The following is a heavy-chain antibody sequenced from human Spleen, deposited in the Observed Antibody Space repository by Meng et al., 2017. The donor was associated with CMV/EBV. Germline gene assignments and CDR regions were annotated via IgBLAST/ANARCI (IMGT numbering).Heavy chain of an antibody. CDR2: IKQDGSEK. CDR3: ARDKMYDFWSGYSAYYCYYGMDV. J-gene: IGHJ6*02. Sequence: GESLKISCAASGFTFSSYWMSWVRQAPGKGLEWVANIKQDGSEKYYVDSVKGRFTISRDNAKNSLYLQMNSLRAEDTAVYYCARDKMYDFWSGYSAYYCYYGMDVWGQGTTVTVSS. CDR1: GFTFSSYW. D-gene: IGHD3-3*01. V-gene: IGHV3-7*01.